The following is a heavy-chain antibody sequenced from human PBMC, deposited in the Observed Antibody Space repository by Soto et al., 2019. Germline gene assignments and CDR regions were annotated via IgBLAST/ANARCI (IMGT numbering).Heavy chain of an antibody. Sequence: GGSLRLSCAASGFTFSSYGMHWVRQAPGKGLEWVAVIWYDGSNKYYADSVKGRFTISRDNSKKTLYLQMNSLRAEDTAVYYCARDHEIASSGWYFDYWGHVTLVTVSS. CDR3: ARDHEIASSGWYFDY. CDR2: IWYDGSNK. D-gene: IGHD6-19*01. J-gene: IGHJ4*01. V-gene: IGHV3-33*01. CDR1: GFTFSSYG.